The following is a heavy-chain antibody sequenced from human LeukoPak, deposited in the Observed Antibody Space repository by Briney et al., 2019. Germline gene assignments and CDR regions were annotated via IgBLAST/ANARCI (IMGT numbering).Heavy chain of an antibody. D-gene: IGHD2-15*01. J-gene: IGHJ3*01. Sequence: SETLSLTCAVYGGSFSGYYWAWIRQPPGKGLEWIGEVNHSGRTKYNPSLKSRVTISVDTSKNQFSLKLSSVTAADTAVYYCATSVVIVEDTFDVWGQGTMVTVSS. CDR3: ATSVVIVEDTFDV. CDR2: VNHSGRT. V-gene: IGHV4-34*01. CDR1: GGSFSGYY.